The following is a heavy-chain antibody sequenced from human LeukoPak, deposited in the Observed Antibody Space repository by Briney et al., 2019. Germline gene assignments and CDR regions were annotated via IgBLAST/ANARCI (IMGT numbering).Heavy chain of an antibody. CDR3: ARHLGYCSGGNYYNPPDF. CDR1: GSTFTSYY. Sequence: ASVKPSCTASGSTFTSYYMHWVRQSPGQRLEWMGIINTSGGSTSYAQKFQGRVTITADKSTSTVYMELSSLRSEDTAVYYCARHLGYCSGGNYYNPPDFWGQGTLVTVSS. V-gene: IGHV1-46*01. CDR2: INTSGGST. J-gene: IGHJ4*02. D-gene: IGHD2-15*01.